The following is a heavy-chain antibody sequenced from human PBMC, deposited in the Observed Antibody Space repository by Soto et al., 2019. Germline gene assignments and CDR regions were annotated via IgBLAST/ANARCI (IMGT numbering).Heavy chain of an antibody. D-gene: IGHD3-3*01. CDR1: GYTFTSYG. CDR3: ARVYRYYDFWSGYYTPGWPLPDAFDI. Sequence: GASVKVSCKASGYTFTSYGISWVRQAPGQGLEWMGWISAYNGNTNYAQKLQGRVTMTTDTSTSTAYMELRSLRSDDTAVYYCARVYRYYDFWSGYYTPGWPLPDAFDIWGQGTMVTVSS. V-gene: IGHV1-18*04. J-gene: IGHJ3*02. CDR2: ISAYNGNT.